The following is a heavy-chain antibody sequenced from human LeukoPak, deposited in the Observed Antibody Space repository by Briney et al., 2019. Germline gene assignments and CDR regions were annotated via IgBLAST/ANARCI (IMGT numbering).Heavy chain of an antibody. D-gene: IGHD6-6*01. V-gene: IGHV3-74*01. CDR1: GFTFSSYW. CDR3: ARGWGYSSSSGSPSMFDP. J-gene: IGHJ5*02. Sequence: PGGSLRLSCAASGFTFSSYWMHWFRQAPGKGLVWVSRINSDGSSTSYADSVKGRFTISRDNAKNTLYLQMNSLRAEDTAVYYCARGWGYSSSSGSPSMFDPWGQGTLVTVSS. CDR2: INSDGSST.